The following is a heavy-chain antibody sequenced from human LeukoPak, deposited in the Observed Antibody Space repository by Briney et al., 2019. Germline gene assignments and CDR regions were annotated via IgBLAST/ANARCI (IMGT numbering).Heavy chain of an antibody. Sequence: SVKVSCKASGGTFSSYAISWVPPAPGQGLEWMGRIIPILGIANYAQKFQGRVPITANKSTTTAYIELISLRSEDTAVYFCARVGISGFYWGQGTLVTVSS. V-gene: IGHV1-69*04. D-gene: IGHD3-22*01. CDR3: ARVGISGFY. CDR1: GGTFSSYA. CDR2: IIPILGIA. J-gene: IGHJ4*02.